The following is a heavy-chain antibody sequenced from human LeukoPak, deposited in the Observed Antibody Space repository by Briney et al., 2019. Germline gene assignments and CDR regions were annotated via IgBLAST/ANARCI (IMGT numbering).Heavy chain of an antibody. J-gene: IGHJ6*03. CDR2: ISWNSGSI. CDR3: ARVKAGYYYYMDV. V-gene: IGHV3-9*01. CDR1: GLTFDDYA. Sequence: AGGSLRLSCAASGLTFDDYAMHWVRQAPGKGLEWVSGISWNSGSIGYADSVKGRFTISRDNAKNSLYLQMNSLRAEDTALYYCARVKAGYYYYMDVWGKGTTVTVSS. D-gene: IGHD3-10*01.